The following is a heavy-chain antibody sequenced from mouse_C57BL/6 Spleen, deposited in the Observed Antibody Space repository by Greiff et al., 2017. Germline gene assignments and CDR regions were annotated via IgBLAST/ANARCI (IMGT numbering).Heavy chain of an antibody. CDR1: GYTFTDYY. CDR3: ARTVYYYGSSYVGY. CDR2: INPNDGGT. Sequence: EVQLQQSGPELVKPGASVKISCKASGYTFTDYYMNWVKQSPGKSLEWIGDINPNDGGTSYNQKVKGKATLTVDKSSSTAYMELRSLTSEDSAVYYRARTVYYYGSSYVGYWGQGTTLTVSS. J-gene: IGHJ2*01. D-gene: IGHD1-1*01. V-gene: IGHV1-26*01.